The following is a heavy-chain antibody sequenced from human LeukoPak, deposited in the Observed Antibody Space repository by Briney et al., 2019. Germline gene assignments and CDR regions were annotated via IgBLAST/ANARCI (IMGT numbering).Heavy chain of an antibody. CDR1: GGSISSYY. V-gene: IGHV4-59*01. CDR2: IYYSGST. D-gene: IGHD6-6*01. CDR3: VRVEARHGNGMDV. J-gene: IGHJ6*02. Sequence: SETLSLTCTVSGGSISSYYWSWIRQPPGKGLEWIGYIYYSGSTNYNPSLKSRVTISVDTSKKQFSLKLSSVTAADTAVYYCVRVEARHGNGMDVWGHGTTVTVSS.